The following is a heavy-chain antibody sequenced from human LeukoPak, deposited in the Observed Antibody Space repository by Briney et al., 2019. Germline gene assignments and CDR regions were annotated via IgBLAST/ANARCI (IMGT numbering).Heavy chain of an antibody. CDR1: GFPFSSYA. J-gene: IGHJ4*02. D-gene: IGHD6-19*01. CDR2: IAADGKDK. CDR3: ARDRGRIAVYYFDY. V-gene: IGHV3-30*04. Sequence: PGGSLRLSCAASGFPFSSYAMHWVRQAPGKGLEWVAVIAADGKDKHHADSVRGRFTISRDNSKNTLYLQMNSLRTEDTAVYYCARDRGRIAVYYFDYWGQGTLVTVSS.